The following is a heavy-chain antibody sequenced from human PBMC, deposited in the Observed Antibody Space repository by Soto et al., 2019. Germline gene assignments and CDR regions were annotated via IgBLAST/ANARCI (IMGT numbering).Heavy chain of an antibody. Sequence: QIQLMQSGAEVKKPGSSVKVSCKASGGTFSTSAISWVRQAPGEGLEWVGGIMPVFATPDYEQKFQGRVTITADEYTTTADLELTSLTTDDTAVYYGAREKDRQQLGGNYYYILDVWGQGTAITVSS. CDR2: IMPVFATP. V-gene: IGHV1-69*12. J-gene: IGHJ6*02. CDR3: AREKDRQQLGGNYYYILDV. CDR1: GGTFSTSA. D-gene: IGHD3-3*02.